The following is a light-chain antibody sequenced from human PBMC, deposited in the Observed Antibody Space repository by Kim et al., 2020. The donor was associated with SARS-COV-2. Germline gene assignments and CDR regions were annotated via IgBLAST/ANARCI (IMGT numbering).Light chain of an antibody. CDR3: ASWDDSLSGVI. CDR1: SSNIGSNY. Sequence: QSVLTQPPSASGTPGQSVTISCSGISSNIGSNYVYWYQQFPRTAPKLLIYRNNLRPSGVPDRFSGSKSGTSASLAISGLRSEDEADYYCASWDDSLSGVIFGGGTQLTVL. J-gene: IGLJ2*01. V-gene: IGLV1-47*01. CDR2: RNN.